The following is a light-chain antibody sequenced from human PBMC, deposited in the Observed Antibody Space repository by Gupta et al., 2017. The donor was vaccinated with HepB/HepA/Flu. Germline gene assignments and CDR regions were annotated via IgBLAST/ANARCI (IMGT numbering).Light chain of an antibody. J-gene: IGLJ2*01. CDR3: QAEDSSTAVV. CDR1: QLGDKY. V-gene: IGLV3-1*01. Sequence: SYELTQPPSVSVSPGQTASITCSGDQLGDKYACWYQRKPGQPPVLVIYQDSKRPAGTPGRFSGSKSGNTATLTIRVTKEMEDADYYYQAEDSSTAVVFGGGTKLTVL. CDR2: QDS.